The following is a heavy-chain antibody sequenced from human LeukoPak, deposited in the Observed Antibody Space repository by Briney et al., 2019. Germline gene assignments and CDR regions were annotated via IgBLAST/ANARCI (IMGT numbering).Heavy chain of an antibody. CDR3: VYYDSSGYYYGRLRY. V-gene: IGHV3-23*01. J-gene: IGHJ4*02. D-gene: IGHD3-22*01. CDR2: ISGDGVNT. Sequence: LAGGSLRLSCAASGFTFSSYAMSWVRQAPEKGLEWVAAISGDGVNTYYADSVKGRFTTSRDNSKNTLYLQMNRLRAEDTAMYYCVYYDSSGYYYGRLRYWGQGALVTVSS. CDR1: GFTFSSYA.